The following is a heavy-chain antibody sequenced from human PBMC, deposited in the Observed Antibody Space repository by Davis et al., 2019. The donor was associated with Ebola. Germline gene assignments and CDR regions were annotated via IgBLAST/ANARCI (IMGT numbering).Heavy chain of an antibody. J-gene: IGHJ5*02. D-gene: IGHD3-3*01. V-gene: IGHV4-39*07. CDR3: ARVRNEKIFGVVTEWFDP. Sequence: PSETLSLTCTVSGGSISSSSYYWGWIRQPPGKGLEWIGSIYYSGSTYYNPSLKSRVTISVDTSKNQFSLKLSSVTAADTAVYYCARVRNEKIFGVVTEWFDPWGQGTLVTVSS. CDR1: GGSISSSSYY. CDR2: IYYSGST.